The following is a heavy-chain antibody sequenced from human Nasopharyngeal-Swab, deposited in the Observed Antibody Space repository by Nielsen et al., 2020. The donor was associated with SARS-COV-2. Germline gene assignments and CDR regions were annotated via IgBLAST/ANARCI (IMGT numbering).Heavy chain of an antibody. CDR1: GFTFSTYG. J-gene: IGHJ4*02. Sequence: GESLKISCAASGFTFSTYGMHWVRQAAGKGLEWVAVISYDGSLKYYADSVKGRFTISRDDSKNTLFLQMHSLRAEHTAVYYCAKEKGFYSSSYYDCWGQGTLVTVSS. CDR2: ISYDGSLK. CDR3: AKEKGFYSSSYYDC. V-gene: IGHV3-30*18. D-gene: IGHD1-26*01.